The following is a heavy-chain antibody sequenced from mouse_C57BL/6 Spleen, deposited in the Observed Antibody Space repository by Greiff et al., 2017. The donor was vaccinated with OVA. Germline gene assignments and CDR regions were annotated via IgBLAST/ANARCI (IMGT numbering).Heavy chain of an antibody. CDR3: ASLDGSSDVDY. D-gene: IGHD1-1*01. Sequence: EVMLVESGGGLVQPGGSLSLSCAASGFTFTDYYMSWVRQPPGKALEWLGFIRNKANGYTTEYSASVKGRFTISRDNSKSILYQQMNAQRDEDSANYYCASLDGSSDVDYWGQGTTLTVSS. CDR1: GFTFTDYY. J-gene: IGHJ2*01. CDR2: IRNKANGYTT. V-gene: IGHV7-3*01.